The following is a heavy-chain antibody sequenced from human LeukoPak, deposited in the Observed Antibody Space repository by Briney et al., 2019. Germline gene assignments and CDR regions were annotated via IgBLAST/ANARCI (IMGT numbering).Heavy chain of an antibody. V-gene: IGHV3-30-3*01. CDR3: ARVDLQGGYYYYGMDV. Sequence: GGSLRLSCAASGFTFSSYAMHWVRQAPGKGLEWVAVISYDGSNKYYADSVKGRFTISRDNSKNTLYLQMNSLRAEGTAVYYCARVDLQGGYYYYGMDVWGQGTTVTVPS. J-gene: IGHJ6*02. CDR2: ISYDGSNK. D-gene: IGHD3-16*01. CDR1: GFTFSSYA.